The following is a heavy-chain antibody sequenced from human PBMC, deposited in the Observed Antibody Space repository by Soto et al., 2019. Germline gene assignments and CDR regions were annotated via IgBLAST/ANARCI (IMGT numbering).Heavy chain of an antibody. V-gene: IGHV3-9*01. CDR3: ANLPLYGSGFDC. J-gene: IGHJ4*02. CDR1: GFTFDDYA. D-gene: IGHD3-10*01. CDR2: ISWNGAAT. Sequence: EAQLVESGGGLVQPGRSLRLSCVASGFTFDDYAIHWVRQAPGKGLEWVSGISWNGAATGYADSVKGRFTISRDNAKNSLYLQMSSLRPEDTAIYYCANLPLYGSGFDCWGQGTLVTVSS.